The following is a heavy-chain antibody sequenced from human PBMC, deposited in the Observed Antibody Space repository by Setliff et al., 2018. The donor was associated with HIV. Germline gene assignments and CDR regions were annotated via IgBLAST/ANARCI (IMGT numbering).Heavy chain of an antibody. Sequence: PGGSLRLSCAASGFTFSNAWMNWVRQAPGKGLEWVGRIKSKTDGGTTDYASPVKGRFTMARDDSKNTRYLQMNSLKIEETAVYYCTTGTRLVDWGQGALVTLSS. CDR3: TTGTRLVD. J-gene: IGHJ4*02. CDR1: GFTFSNAW. D-gene: IGHD2-21*01. CDR2: IKSKTDGGTT. V-gene: IGHV3-15*01.